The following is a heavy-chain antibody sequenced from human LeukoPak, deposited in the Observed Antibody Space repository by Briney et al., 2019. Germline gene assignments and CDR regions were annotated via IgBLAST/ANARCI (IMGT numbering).Heavy chain of an antibody. CDR1: GFTFSSYA. CDR3: ARASIAVAGDSNWFDP. CDR2: ISYDGSNK. V-gene: IGHV3-30*04. Sequence: GRSLRLSCAASGFTFSSYAMHWVRQAPGKGLEWVAVISYDGSNKYYADSVKGRFTISRDNSKNTLYLQMNSLRAEDTAVYYCARASIAVAGDSNWFDPWGQGTLVTVSS. D-gene: IGHD6-19*01. J-gene: IGHJ5*02.